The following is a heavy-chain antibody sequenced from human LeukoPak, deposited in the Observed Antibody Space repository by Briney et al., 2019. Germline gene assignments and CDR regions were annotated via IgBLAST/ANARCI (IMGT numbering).Heavy chain of an antibody. D-gene: IGHD6-19*01. Sequence: SETLSLTCTVSDYSISSGYGYYWGWIRQPPGKGLEWIGSIYYSGSTYYNPSLKSRVTISVDTSKNQFSLKLSSVTAADTAVYYCARTYSSGWFDYWGQGTLVTVSS. J-gene: IGHJ4*02. CDR1: DYSISSGYGYY. CDR3: ARTYSSGWFDY. V-gene: IGHV4-39*01. CDR2: IYYSGST.